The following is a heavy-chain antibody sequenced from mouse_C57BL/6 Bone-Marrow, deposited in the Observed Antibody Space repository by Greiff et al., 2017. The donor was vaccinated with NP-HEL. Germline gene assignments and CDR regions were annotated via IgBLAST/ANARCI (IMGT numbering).Heavy chain of an antibody. CDR2: IDPSDSYT. J-gene: IGHJ2*01. CDR3: AGSSYFEY. Sequence: VQLQQPGAELVRPGTSVKLSCKASGYTFTSYWMHWVKQRPGQGLEWIGVIDPSDSYTNYNQKFKGKATLTVDTSSSTAYMQLSSLTSEDSAVYYCAGSSYFEYGGKGTTLTVAS. CDR1: GYTFTSYW. D-gene: IGHD1-1*01. V-gene: IGHV1-59*01.